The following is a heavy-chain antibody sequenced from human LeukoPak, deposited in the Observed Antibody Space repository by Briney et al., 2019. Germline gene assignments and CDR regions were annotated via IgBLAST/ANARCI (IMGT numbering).Heavy chain of an antibody. J-gene: IGHJ4*02. CDR2: INTNTGNP. Sequence: GASVKVSCKASGDTFISYVMNWVRQAPGQGPEWMGWINTNTGNPTYAQGFTGRFVFSLDTSVSTAYLQISSLKAEDTAVYYCARGSSGWYDGYLDSWGQGTLVTVSS. CDR3: ARGSSGWYDGYLDS. D-gene: IGHD6-19*01. V-gene: IGHV7-4-1*02. CDR1: GDTFISYV.